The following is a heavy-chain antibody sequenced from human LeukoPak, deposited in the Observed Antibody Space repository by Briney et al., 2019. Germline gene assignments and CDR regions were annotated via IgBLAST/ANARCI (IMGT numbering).Heavy chain of an antibody. Sequence: SGTLSLTCTVSGASIRSYYWRWVRQPPGKELEWNGYVYNIASTDYNPSLKSRLSMSIDTPNNRYSLKLSSVTAADTAMYDCARHRSVWYDFDIWGQGIMVTVSS. J-gene: IGHJ3*02. V-gene: IGHV4-59*08. CDR2: VYNIAST. D-gene: IGHD2-8*02. CDR1: GASIRSYY. CDR3: ARHRSVWYDFDI.